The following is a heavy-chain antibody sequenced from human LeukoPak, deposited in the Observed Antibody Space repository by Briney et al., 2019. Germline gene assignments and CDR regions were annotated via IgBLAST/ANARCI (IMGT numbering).Heavy chain of an antibody. V-gene: IGHV4-38-2*02. D-gene: IGHD5-18*01. CDR3: AGRAMVPFDY. Sequence: SETLSLTCTVSGYSISSGYYWGWIRQPPGKGLEWIGSIYHSGSTNYNPSLKSRVTISVDKSKNQFSLKLSSVTAADTAVYYCAGRAMVPFDYWGQGTLVTVSS. J-gene: IGHJ4*02. CDR1: GYSISSGYY. CDR2: IYHSGST.